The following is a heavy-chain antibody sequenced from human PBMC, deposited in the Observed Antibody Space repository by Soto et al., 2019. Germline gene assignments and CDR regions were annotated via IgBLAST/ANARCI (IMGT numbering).Heavy chain of an antibody. Sequence: EVQLVESGGGLVKPGGSLRLSCAASGFTFSSYSMNWVRQAPGKGLEWVSSISSSSSYIYYADSVKGRFTISRDNAKNSHYLQMNSLRAEDTAVYYCARVRDYYYYMDVWGKGTTVTVSS. CDR1: GFTFSSYS. V-gene: IGHV3-21*01. J-gene: IGHJ6*03. CDR2: ISSSSSYI. CDR3: ARVRDYYYYMDV.